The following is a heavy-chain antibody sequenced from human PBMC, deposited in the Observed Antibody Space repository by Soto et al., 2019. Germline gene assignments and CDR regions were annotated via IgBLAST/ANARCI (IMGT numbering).Heavy chain of an antibody. CDR2: IYHSGST. CDR1: GGSISSSNW. D-gene: IGHD2-15*01. CDR3: PRHAVDIVVVVADLGFDY. V-gene: IGHV4-4*02. J-gene: IGHJ4*02. Sequence: PSETLALTCAVSGGSISSSNWWSWVRQPPGKGLAWIGGIYHSGSTNYNPSLKSRVTISVDKSKNQFSLKLSSVTAADTAVYYCPRHAVDIVVVVADLGFDYWGQGTLVTVSS.